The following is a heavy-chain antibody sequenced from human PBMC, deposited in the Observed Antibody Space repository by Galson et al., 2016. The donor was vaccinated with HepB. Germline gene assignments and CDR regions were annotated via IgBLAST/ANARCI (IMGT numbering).Heavy chain of an antibody. CDR1: GGSISSSSYY. CDR3: ARAYSSGWTGNYYGMDV. J-gene: IGHJ6*04. CDR2: IYYSGTT. V-gene: IGHV4-39*01. D-gene: IGHD6-19*01. Sequence: ETLSLTCIVSGGSISSSSYYWGWVRQPPGKGLEWIGSIYYSGTTYYNPSLKSRVTISVDTSKNQFSLKLSSVTAADTAVYYCARAYSSGWTGNYYGMDVWGEGTTVTVSS.